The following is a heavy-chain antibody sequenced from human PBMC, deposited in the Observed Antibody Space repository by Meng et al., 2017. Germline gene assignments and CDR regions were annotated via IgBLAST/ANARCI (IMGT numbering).Heavy chain of an antibody. J-gene: IGHJ5*02. V-gene: IGHV3-11*01. Sequence: VQLGESGGGLVQPGGSLRLSCAASGFTFSDYYMSWIRQAPGKGLEWVSYISSSGSTIYYADSVKGRFTISRDNAKNSLYLQMNSLRAEDTAVYYCARDRDYGDYWDWFDPWGQGTLVTVSS. D-gene: IGHD4-17*01. CDR2: ISSSGSTI. CDR3: ARDRDYGDYWDWFDP. CDR1: GFTFSDYY.